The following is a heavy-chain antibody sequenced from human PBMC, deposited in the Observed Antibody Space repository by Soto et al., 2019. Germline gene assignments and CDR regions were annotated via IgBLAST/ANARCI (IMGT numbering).Heavy chain of an antibody. CDR2: ISTSGSIT. J-gene: IGHJ6*04. CDR1: GFTFSSYT. CDR3: ARDRYIIWGTTDYHFCGLDV. D-gene: IGHD3-16*01. V-gene: IGHV3-48*02. Sequence: PGGSLRLSCAASGFTFSSYTMNWVRLAPGKGLEWLSYISTSGSITYYADSVKGRFTISRDNVKNSLYLQMNSLSDEDSAVYYCARDRYIIWGTTDYHFCGLDVCGEGTTVTVPS.